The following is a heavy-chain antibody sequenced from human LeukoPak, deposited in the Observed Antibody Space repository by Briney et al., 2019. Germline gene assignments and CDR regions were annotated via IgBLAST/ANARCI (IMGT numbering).Heavy chain of an antibody. CDR1: GFTISSYW. CDR2: INSDGSST. J-gene: IGHJ5*02. D-gene: IGHD4-23*01. V-gene: IGHV3-74*01. CDR3: ARDHDYSGNWFDP. Sequence: GGSLRLSCAASGFTISSYWMHWVRQAPRKGLVWVSRINSDGSSTRYVDSVKGRFTISRDNAKNTLYLQMNSLRAEDTAVYYCARDHDYSGNWFDPWGQGTLVTVSS.